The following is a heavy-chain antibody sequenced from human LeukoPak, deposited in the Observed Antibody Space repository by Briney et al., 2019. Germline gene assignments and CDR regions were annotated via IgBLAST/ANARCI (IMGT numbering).Heavy chain of an antibody. CDR2: ISYDGSNK. Sequence: GGSLRLSCAAFGFTFSSYAMHWVRQAPGKGLEWVAVISYDGSNKYYADSVKGRFTISRDNSKNTLYLQMNSLRAEDTAVYYCARRSGVYYDSSGSPFQHWGQGTLVTVSS. V-gene: IGHV3-30-3*01. D-gene: IGHD3-22*01. CDR1: GFTFSSYA. CDR3: ARRSGVYYDSSGSPFQH. J-gene: IGHJ1*01.